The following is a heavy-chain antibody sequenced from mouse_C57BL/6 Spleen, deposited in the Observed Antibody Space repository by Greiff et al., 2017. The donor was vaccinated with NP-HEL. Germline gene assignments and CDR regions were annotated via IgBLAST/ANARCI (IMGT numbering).Heavy chain of an antibody. CDR1: GFSLTSYG. CDR3: ARLAGYYAMDY. J-gene: IGHJ4*01. Sequence: VQLQQSGPGLVQPSQSLSITCTVSGFSLTSYGVHWVRQSPGQGLEWLGVIWSGGSTDYNAAFISSLRTSKDNSKSPVFFKMNSLQADDTAIYYCARLAGYYAMDYWGQGTSVTVSS. V-gene: IGHV2-2*01. CDR2: IWSGGST.